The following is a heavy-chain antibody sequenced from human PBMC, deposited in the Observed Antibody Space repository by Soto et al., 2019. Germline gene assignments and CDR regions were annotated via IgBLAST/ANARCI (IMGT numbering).Heavy chain of an antibody. CDR1: GFTFSCHW. Sequence: PWGALRLFFAAPGFTFSCHWMSRVPQGTGKRLEWVANIKEDGSENSYVDSVKGRFTISRDNVKNSLYLQMNSLRAEDTAVYYCAKSYVETASTSIRLFDYWGQGTLVTVSS. CDR3: AKSYVETASTSIRLFDY. CDR2: IKEDGSEN. J-gene: IGHJ4*02. V-gene: IGHV3-7*02. D-gene: IGHD3-10*02.